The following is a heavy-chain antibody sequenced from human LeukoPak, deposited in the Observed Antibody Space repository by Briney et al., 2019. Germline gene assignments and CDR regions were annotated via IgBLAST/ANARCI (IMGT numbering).Heavy chain of an antibody. V-gene: IGHV4-59*07. Sequence: SDTLSLTCTVSSRPISSYYWSWIRQPPGKGREGIGYFYYSWSTNYNPSLKSRVTILVDTSKKQFSPKQSPLTTADPGGFYLGRGNGGNSGDPSVEIDYWGQGTLVTVSS. CDR3: GRGNGGNSGDPSVEIDY. CDR1: SRPISSYY. D-gene: IGHD4-23*01. CDR2: FYYSWST. J-gene: IGHJ4*02.